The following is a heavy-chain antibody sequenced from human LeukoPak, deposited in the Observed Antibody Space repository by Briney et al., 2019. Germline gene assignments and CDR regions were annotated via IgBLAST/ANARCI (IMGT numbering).Heavy chain of an antibody. CDR3: ARRRESLNWFDP. Sequence: PSGTLSLTCAVSGGSISSSNWWSWVLQPPGKGLEWIGSIYYSGSTYYNPSLKSRVTISVDTSKNQFSLKLSSVTAADTAVYYCARRRESLNWFDPWGQGTLVTVSS. V-gene: IGHV4-4*02. CDR2: IYYSGST. J-gene: IGHJ5*02. D-gene: IGHD1-26*01. CDR1: GGSISSSNW.